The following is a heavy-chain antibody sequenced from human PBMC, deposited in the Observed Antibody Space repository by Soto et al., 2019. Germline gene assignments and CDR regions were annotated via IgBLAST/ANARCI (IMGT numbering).Heavy chain of an antibody. CDR3: ARHRARNWFDP. V-gene: IGHV4-39*01. CDR1: GGSISSSSYY. D-gene: IGHD6-6*01. CDR2: IYYSGST. J-gene: IGHJ5*02. Sequence: SETLSLTCIVSGGSISSSSYYWGWIRQPPGKGLEWIGGIYYSGSTYYNPSLKSRVTISVDTSKNQFSLKLSSVTAADTAVFYCARHRARNWFDPWGQGTLVTVSS.